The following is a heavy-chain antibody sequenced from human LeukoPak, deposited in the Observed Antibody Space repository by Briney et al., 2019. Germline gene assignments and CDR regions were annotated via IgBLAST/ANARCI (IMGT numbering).Heavy chain of an antibody. V-gene: IGHV1-69*04. CDR1: GGTFSSYA. Sequence: SVKVSCKASGGTFSSYAISWVRQAPGQGLEWMGRIIPILGIANYAQKFQGRVTITADKSTSTAYMELSSLRSEDTAVYCCASHSTDSSGYFDYWGQGTLVTVSS. J-gene: IGHJ4*02. D-gene: IGHD3-22*01. CDR3: ASHSTDSSGYFDY. CDR2: IIPILGIA.